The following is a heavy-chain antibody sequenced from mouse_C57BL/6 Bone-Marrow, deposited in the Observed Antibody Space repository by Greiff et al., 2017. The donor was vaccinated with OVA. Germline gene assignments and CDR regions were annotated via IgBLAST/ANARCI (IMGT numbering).Heavy chain of an antibody. CDR2: IDPSDSYT. J-gene: IGHJ2*01. V-gene: IGHV1-50*01. Sequence: QVQLQQPGAELVKPGASVKLSCKASGYTFTSYWMQWVKQRPGQGLEWIGEIDPSDSYTNYHQKFKGKATLTVDTSSSTAYMQLSSLTSEDSAVYYGARSGYYGSSKGYGGQGTTLTVSS. D-gene: IGHD1-1*01. CDR3: ARSGYYGSSKGY. CDR1: GYTFTSYW.